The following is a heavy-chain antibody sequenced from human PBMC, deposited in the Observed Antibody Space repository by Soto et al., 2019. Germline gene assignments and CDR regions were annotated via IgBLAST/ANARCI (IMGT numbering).Heavy chain of an antibody. CDR2: ISGSGGST. V-gene: IGHV3-23*01. CDR3: AKDAGYSSGWPGGAFDI. D-gene: IGHD6-19*01. CDR1: GFTFSTNA. J-gene: IGHJ3*02. Sequence: GGSLRLSCAASGFTFSTNAMSWVRQAPGKGLEWVSGISGSGGSTYNADYVKGRFTISRDNSKNTLYLQMNSLRAEDTAVYYCAKDAGYSSGWPGGAFDIWGQGTMVTVSS.